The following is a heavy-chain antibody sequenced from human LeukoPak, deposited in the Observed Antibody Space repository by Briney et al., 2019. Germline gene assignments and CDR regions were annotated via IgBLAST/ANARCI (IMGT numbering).Heavy chain of an antibody. Sequence: PSETLSLTCTVSGGSISSSSYYWDWIRQPPGKGLEWIGSIYYSGSTYYNPSLKSRVTISVDTSKNQFSLKLSSVTAADTAVYYCARPLGGGSSWYSRSGWPFRRRVLGYWGQGTLVTVSS. V-gene: IGHV4-39*07. D-gene: IGHD6-13*01. J-gene: IGHJ4*02. CDR1: GGSISSSSYY. CDR3: ARPLGGGSSWYSRSGWPFRRRVLGY. CDR2: IYYSGST.